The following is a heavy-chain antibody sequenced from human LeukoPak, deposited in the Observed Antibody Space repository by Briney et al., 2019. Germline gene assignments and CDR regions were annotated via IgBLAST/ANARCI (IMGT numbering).Heavy chain of an antibody. V-gene: IGHV4-39*07. D-gene: IGHD3-3*01. J-gene: IGHJ5*02. CDR2: IYHSGST. Sequence: SETLSLTCTVSGGSIISNSYYWGWIRQPPGKGLEWIGSIYHSGSTYCNPSLKSRVTISVDTSKNQFSLKLSSVTAADTAVYYCARERRITIFGNWFDPWGQGTLVTVSS. CDR3: ARERRITIFGNWFDP. CDR1: GGSIISNSYY.